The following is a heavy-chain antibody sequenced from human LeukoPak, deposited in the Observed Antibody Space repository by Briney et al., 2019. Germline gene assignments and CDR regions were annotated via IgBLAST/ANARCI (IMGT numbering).Heavy chain of an antibody. V-gene: IGHV4-38-2*02. D-gene: IGHD5-12*01. Sequence: GSLRLSCAASGFTFSDYYMSWIRQPPGKGLEWIGSIYYSGSTYYNPSLKSRVTISVDTSKNQFSLKLSSVTAADTAVYYCARDLGILSGYDLGFDYWGQGTLVTVSS. J-gene: IGHJ4*02. CDR1: GFTFSDYY. CDR2: IYYSGST. CDR3: ARDLGILSGYDLGFDY.